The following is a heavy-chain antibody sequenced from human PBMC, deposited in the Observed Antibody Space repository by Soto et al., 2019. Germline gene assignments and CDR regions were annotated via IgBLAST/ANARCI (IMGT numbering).Heavy chain of an antibody. CDR1: GYTFTSYG. CDR3: ARDLLITGSDAFDI. CDR2: ISAYNGNT. D-gene: IGHD1-20*01. V-gene: IGHV1-18*01. J-gene: IGHJ3*02. Sequence: ASVKVSCKASGYTFTSYGISWVRQARGQGLEWMGWISAYNGNTNYAQKLQGRVTMTTDTSTSTAYMELRSLRSDDTAVYYCARDLLITGSDAFDIWGQGTMVTVSS.